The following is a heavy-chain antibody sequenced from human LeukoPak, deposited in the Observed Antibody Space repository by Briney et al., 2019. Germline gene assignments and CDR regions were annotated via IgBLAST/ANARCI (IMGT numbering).Heavy chain of an antibody. CDR1: GYSFTTYW. J-gene: IGHJ6*02. V-gene: IGHV5-51*01. CDR2: IYPGDSDT. D-gene: IGHD6-13*01. Sequence: GESLKISCKASGYSFTTYWIGWVRQMPGKGLEWMGIIYPGDSDTRYSPSFQGQVTISADKSISTAYLQWSSLKASDTAMYYCARSVEQQLDQGYYYYYGMDVXGQGTTXTVSS. CDR3: ARSVEQQLDQGYYYYYGMDV.